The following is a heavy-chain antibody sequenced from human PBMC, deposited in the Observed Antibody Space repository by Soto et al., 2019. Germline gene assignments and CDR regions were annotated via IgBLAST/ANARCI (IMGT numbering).Heavy chain of an antibody. D-gene: IGHD3-9*01. Sequence: QAQLVQSGAEAKQPGASVEVSCKASGYTFTDYALHWVRQAPGQGLEWMGWINVGNGNTGYSRKLQGSVTNDRNMSGTTAHIGVRSLKTEDTAIYFCPGEGAQCAPFDPWGQGTLVTVSS. CDR1: GYTFTDYA. V-gene: IGHV1-3*01. CDR3: PGEGAQCAPFDP. J-gene: IGHJ4*02. CDR2: INVGNGNT.